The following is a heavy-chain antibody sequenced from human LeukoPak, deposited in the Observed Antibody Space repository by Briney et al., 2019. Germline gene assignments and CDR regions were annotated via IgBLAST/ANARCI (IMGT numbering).Heavy chain of an antibody. D-gene: IGHD3-16*01. Sequence: SETLSLTCRVSGGSISSYYWSWIRQPPGKGLEWIGYIYSSGSTNYNPSLKSRVTISADTSRNQFSLKLSSVTAADTAVYYCARVRGPKTSWFDPWGQGTLVTVSS. J-gene: IGHJ5*02. CDR2: IYSSGST. V-gene: IGHV4-59*01. CDR1: GGSISSYY. CDR3: ARVRGPKTSWFDP.